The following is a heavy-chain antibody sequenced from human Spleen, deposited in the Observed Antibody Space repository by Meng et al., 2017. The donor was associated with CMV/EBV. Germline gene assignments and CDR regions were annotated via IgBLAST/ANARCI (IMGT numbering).Heavy chain of an antibody. CDR3: ARQATNYYDSTGYWVFDI. Sequence: GESLKISCKGSGYSFTSYWIGWVRQMPGKGLEWMGIIYPGDSDTRYSPSFQGQVTMSADKSSNTAYLQWSSLRASDTAMYYCARQATNYYDSTGYWVFDIWGQGTMVTVSS. J-gene: IGHJ3*02. CDR2: IYPGDSDT. CDR1: GYSFTSYW. V-gene: IGHV5-51*01. D-gene: IGHD3-22*01.